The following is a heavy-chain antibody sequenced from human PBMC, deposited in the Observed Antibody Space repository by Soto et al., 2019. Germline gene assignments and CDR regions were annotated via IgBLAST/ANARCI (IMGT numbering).Heavy chain of an antibody. Sequence: SETLSLTCTVCGGSISSYYWGWIRQPPGKGLEWIGSIYYSGYTYYNPSLKSRVTISVDTSKNQFSLKLSSVTAADTAVYYCARHNGPLYVGYYYDMDVWGQGTTVTVS. CDR3: ARHNGPLYVGYYYDMDV. D-gene: IGHD3-16*01. CDR1: GGSISSYY. J-gene: IGHJ6*02. CDR2: IYYSGYT. V-gene: IGHV4-39*01.